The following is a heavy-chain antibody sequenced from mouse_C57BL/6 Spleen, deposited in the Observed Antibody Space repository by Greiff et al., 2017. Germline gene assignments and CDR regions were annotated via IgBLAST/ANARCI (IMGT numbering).Heavy chain of an antibody. Sequence: EVHLVESGEGLVKPGGSLKLSCAASGFTFSSYAMSWVRQTPEKRLEWVAYISSGGDYIYYADTVKGRFTISRDNARNTLYLQMSSLKSEDTAMYYCTRDGGLRPYYAMDYWGQGTSVTVSS. J-gene: IGHJ4*01. CDR1: GFTFSSYA. CDR2: ISSGGDYI. V-gene: IGHV5-9-1*02. CDR3: TRDGGLRPYYAMDY. D-gene: IGHD2-4*01.